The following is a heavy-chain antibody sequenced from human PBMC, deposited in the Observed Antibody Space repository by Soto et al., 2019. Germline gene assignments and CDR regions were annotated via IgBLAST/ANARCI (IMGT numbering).Heavy chain of an antibody. CDR1: GFTFSSYG. V-gene: IGHV3-30*18. Sequence: VQLVESGGGLVQPGGSLRLSCAASGFTFSSYGMHWVRQAPGKGLEWVAVISYDGSNKYYADSVKGRFTISRDNSKNTLYLQMNSLRAEDTAVYYCAKGLEYYYDSSGYYPFDYWGQGTLVTVSS. CDR2: ISYDGSNK. D-gene: IGHD3-22*01. CDR3: AKGLEYYYDSSGYYPFDY. J-gene: IGHJ4*02.